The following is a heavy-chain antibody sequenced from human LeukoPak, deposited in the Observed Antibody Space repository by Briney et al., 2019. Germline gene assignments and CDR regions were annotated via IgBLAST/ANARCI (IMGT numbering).Heavy chain of an antibody. CDR3: ARGLGSLAAAVV. D-gene: IGHD6-13*01. V-gene: IGHV3-30*03. Sequence: GGSLRLSCAASGFTFSSYGMHWVRQAPGKGLEWVAVISYDGSNKYYADSVKGRFTISRDNSKNTLYLQMNSLRAEDTAVYYCARGLGSLAAAVVWGQGTLVTVSS. J-gene: IGHJ4*02. CDR1: GFTFSSYG. CDR2: ISYDGSNK.